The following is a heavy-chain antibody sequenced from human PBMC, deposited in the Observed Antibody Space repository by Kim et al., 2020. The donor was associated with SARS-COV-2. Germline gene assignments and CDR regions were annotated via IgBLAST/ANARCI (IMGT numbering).Heavy chain of an antibody. CDR1: GFSFSNFA. CDR3: AKDPSYMDV. J-gene: IGHJ6*02. Sequence: GGSLRLSCAASGFSFSNFAMSWVRQAPGKGLEWLSSISGSSTSTFYADSVKGRFTISRDNSKDTLYLQMNSLRAEDTAVYYCAKDPSYMDVWGQGTTVTVSS. CDR2: ISGSSTST. V-gene: IGHV3-23*01.